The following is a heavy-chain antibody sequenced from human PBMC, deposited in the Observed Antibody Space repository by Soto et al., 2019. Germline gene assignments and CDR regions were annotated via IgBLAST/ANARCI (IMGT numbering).Heavy chain of an antibody. CDR1: GASISTSTNF. D-gene: IGHD2-2*01. Sequence: SETLSLTCTVSGASISTSTNFWGWIRQPPGKGLEWIGSIYYSGTTYYNPSLKSRVTISVDTSKNQFSLKLSSVSAADTALYYCARCSLVVVPAPGFDPWGRGTLVTVSS. CDR2: IYYSGTT. V-gene: IGHV4-39*07. CDR3: ARCSLVVVPAPGFDP. J-gene: IGHJ5*02.